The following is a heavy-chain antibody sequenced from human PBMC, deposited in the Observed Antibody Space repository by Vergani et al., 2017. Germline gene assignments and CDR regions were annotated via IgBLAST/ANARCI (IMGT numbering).Heavy chain of an antibody. CDR2: IDWDDDK. D-gene: IGHD4-11*01. Sequence: QVTLKESGPALVKPTQTLTLTCTFSGLSPTTTGMRASWIRQPPGKALEWLARIDWDDDKFYSTSLKTRLTISKDTSKNQVVLTMTSMDPVDTATYYCARMTVSGYFDLWGRGTLVTVSS. V-gene: IGHV2-70*04. CDR1: GLSPTTTGMR. CDR3: ARMTVSGYFDL. J-gene: IGHJ2*01.